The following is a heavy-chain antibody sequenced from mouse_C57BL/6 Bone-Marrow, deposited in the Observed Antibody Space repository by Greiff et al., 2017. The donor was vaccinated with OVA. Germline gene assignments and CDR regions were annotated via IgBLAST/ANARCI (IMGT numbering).Heavy chain of an antibody. V-gene: IGHV1-53*01. Sequence: VKLQQPGTELVKPGASVKLSCKASGYTFTSYWIHWVQQRPGQGLEWIGNINPSNGGTNYNEKFKSKATLTVDKSSSTAYMQLSSLTSEDSAVYYCARGDYGSSWYFDVWGTGTTVTVSS. J-gene: IGHJ1*03. CDR2: INPSNGGT. CDR1: GYTFTSYW. CDR3: ARGDYGSSWYFDV. D-gene: IGHD1-1*01.